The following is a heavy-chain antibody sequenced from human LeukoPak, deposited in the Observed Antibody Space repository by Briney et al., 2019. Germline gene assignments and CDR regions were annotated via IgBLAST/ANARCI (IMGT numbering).Heavy chain of an antibody. D-gene: IGHD3-22*01. V-gene: IGHV3-30-3*01. J-gene: IGHJ4*02. Sequence: GGSLRLSCAASGFTFSSYAMHRVRQAPGKGLEWVAVISYDGSNKYYADSVKGRFTISRDNSKNTLYLQMNSLRAEDTAVYYCAREGRDYYDSSGYYYRFDYWGQGTLVTVSS. CDR2: ISYDGSNK. CDR3: AREGRDYYDSSGYYYRFDY. CDR1: GFTFSSYA.